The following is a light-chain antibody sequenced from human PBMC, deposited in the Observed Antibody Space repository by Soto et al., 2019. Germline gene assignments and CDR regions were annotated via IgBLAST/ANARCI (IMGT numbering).Light chain of an antibody. Sequence: EIVMTQSPATLSVSPGERATLSCRASQSVSSNLAWYQQKPGQAPRLLIYGASTRATGIPARFSGSGSGTELTLTISSLQSEDFAVYYCQQYNNLPLYTFGQGTKLEIK. J-gene: IGKJ2*01. CDR2: GAS. V-gene: IGKV3-15*01. CDR3: QQYNNLPLYT. CDR1: QSVSSN.